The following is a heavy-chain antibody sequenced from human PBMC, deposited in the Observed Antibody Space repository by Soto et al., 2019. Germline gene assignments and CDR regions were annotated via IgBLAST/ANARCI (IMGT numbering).Heavy chain of an antibody. Sequence: SVKVSCKASGGTFSSYAISCVRQAPGQGLEWMGGIIPIFGTANYAQKFQGRVTITADESTSTAYMELSSLRSEDTAVYYCARANPGIFGVAPPFDPWGQGTLVTVSS. V-gene: IGHV1-69*13. CDR2: IIPIFGTA. D-gene: IGHD3-3*01. CDR3: ARANPGIFGVAPPFDP. J-gene: IGHJ5*02. CDR1: GGTFSSYA.